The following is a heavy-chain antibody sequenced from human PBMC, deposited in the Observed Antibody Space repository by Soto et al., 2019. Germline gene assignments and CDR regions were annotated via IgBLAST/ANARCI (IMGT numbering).Heavy chain of an antibody. CDR3: ARDVCDFWSGYCSLDYYYGMDV. Sequence: GVSLRLSFTFTFNSYSLNWVRQAPGKGLEWVSSISSGSAYIKYADSVKGRFTISRDNSKNILYLQMNSLRVDDTAVYYCARDVCDFWSGYCSLDYYYGMDVWGQGTTVTVSS. D-gene: IGHD3-3*01. CDR1: FTFNSYS. J-gene: IGHJ6*02. V-gene: IGHV3-21*01. CDR2: ISSGSAYI.